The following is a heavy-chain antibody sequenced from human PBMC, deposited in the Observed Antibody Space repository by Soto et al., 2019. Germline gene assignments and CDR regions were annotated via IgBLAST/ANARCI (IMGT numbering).Heavy chain of an antibody. J-gene: IGHJ4*02. Sequence: EVQLVESGGGLVQPGGSLRLSCAAPGFTFSSYWMSWVRQAPGKGLEWVANIKPDGSEKYYVDSVRGRFTISRDNVENSLNLQMNSLRAEDAALYYCARDEARPLGYWGQGTLVTVSS. D-gene: IGHD6-6*01. CDR3: ARDEARPLGY. CDR1: GFTFSSYW. CDR2: IKPDGSEK. V-gene: IGHV3-7*01.